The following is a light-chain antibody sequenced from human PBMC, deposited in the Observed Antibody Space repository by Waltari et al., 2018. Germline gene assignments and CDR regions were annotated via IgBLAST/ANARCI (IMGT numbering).Light chain of an antibody. CDR1: QSVSRT. CDR2: GAS. V-gene: IGKV3-20*01. Sequence: EIVLTQSPGILSLSPGERDTLSCRASQSVSRTLAWYQQKPGQAPRLLIYGASTRATGIPDRFSGGGSGTDFSLPISRLEPEDFAVYYCQHYVRLPATFGQGTKVEIK. CDR3: QHYVRLPAT. J-gene: IGKJ1*01.